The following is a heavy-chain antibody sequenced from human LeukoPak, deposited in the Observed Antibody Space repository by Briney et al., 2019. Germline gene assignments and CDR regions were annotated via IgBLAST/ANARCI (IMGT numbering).Heavy chain of an antibody. CDR2: ISYDGRNK. CDR1: EFTFSSFT. D-gene: IGHD6-19*01. Sequence: GGSLRLSCAASEFTFSSFTMHWVRQAPGKGLEWVAVISYDGRNKYYADSVKGRFTISRDNSKNTLYLQMNSLRPEDTAVYYCARAPLHSNGWSFDYWGQGTLVTVSS. CDR3: ARAPLHSNGWSFDY. V-gene: IGHV3-30*04. J-gene: IGHJ4*02.